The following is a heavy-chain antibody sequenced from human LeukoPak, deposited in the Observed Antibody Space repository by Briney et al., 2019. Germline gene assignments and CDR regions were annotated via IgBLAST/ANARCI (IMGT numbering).Heavy chain of an antibody. D-gene: IGHD6-19*01. Sequence: GGSLRLSCVASGFTFVSHWMTWVRQAPGKGLEWVANINQDGSERYYVDSVKGRFTISRDNAKNSLYLQMNSLRAEDTAIYYCARDLGSYSSGWYMGFDYWGQGTLVTVSS. CDR1: GFTFVSHW. CDR2: INQDGSER. CDR3: ARDLGSYSSGWYMGFDY. J-gene: IGHJ4*02. V-gene: IGHV3-7*01.